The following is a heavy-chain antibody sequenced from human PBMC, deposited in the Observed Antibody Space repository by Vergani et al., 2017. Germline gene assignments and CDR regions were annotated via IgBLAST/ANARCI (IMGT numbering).Heavy chain of an antibody. V-gene: IGHV1-2*02. CDR1: GYTFTAYY. CDR2: INPNTGDT. D-gene: IGHD5-12*01. CDR3: ARGGSAYDSHPIYYYYGVDV. Sequence: QVQLVQSGAAVKKPGASVRVSCKASGYTFTAYYMYWVRRAPGQGLEWMGWINPNTGDTHYSQQFQGRVTVTRDTSISTAYMEMNNLRSADTAIFYCARGGSAYDSHPIYYYYGVDVWVQGTTVTVSS. J-gene: IGHJ6*02.